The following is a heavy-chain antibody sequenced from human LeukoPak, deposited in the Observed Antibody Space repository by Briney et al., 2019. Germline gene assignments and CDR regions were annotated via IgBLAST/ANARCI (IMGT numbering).Heavy chain of an antibody. V-gene: IGHV4-34*01. J-gene: IGHJ4*02. Sequence: SETLSLTCAVYGGSFSGYSWSWIRQSPGKGLEWIGEVNHSGSTNYNPSLKSRVTISVDKSKNQFSLKLGSVTAEDTAVYYCARDVTGSASDYWGQGTLVTVSS. CDR3: ARDVTGSASDY. D-gene: IGHD1-1*01. CDR2: VNHSGST. CDR1: GGSFSGYS.